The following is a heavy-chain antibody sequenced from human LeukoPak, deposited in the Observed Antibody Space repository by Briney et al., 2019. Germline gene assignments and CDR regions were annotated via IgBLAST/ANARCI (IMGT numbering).Heavy chain of an antibody. V-gene: IGHV3-23*01. Sequence: GGSLRLSCAASGFTFSSYSMNWVRQAPGKGLQWVSNINDNGGQRHYADSVKGRFTISRDNSKNTLFLQMDSLRAEDTAVYYCAKTQWKVGATDYFDYWGHGILVTVSS. CDR2: INDNGGQR. J-gene: IGHJ4*01. D-gene: IGHD1-26*01. CDR3: AKTQWKVGATDYFDY. CDR1: GFTFSSYS.